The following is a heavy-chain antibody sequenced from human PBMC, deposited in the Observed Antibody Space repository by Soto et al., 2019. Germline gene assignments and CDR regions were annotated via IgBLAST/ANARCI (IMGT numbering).Heavy chain of an antibody. D-gene: IGHD4-17*01. CDR2: IYYSGST. Sequence: QLQLQESGPGLVKPSETLSLTCTVSGGSISSSSYYWGWIRQPPGKGLEWLGSIYYSGSTYYNPSLKSRVTISVYTSKNQFSLKLSSVTAADTAVYYCARQSTVTTFIYYYYGMDVWGQGTTVTVSS. CDR3: ARQSTVTTFIYYYYGMDV. V-gene: IGHV4-39*01. J-gene: IGHJ6*02. CDR1: GGSISSSSYY.